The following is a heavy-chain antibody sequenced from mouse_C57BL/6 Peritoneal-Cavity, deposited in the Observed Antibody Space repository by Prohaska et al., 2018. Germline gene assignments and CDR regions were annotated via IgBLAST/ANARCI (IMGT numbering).Heavy chain of an antibody. D-gene: IGHD1-1*01. V-gene: IGHV5-17*01. CDR2: ICCGSSTI. Sequence: EVQLVESGGGLVKPGGSLKLSCAASGFTFSDYGMHWVRQAPEKGLEWVAYICCGSSTIYYGDTVKGRFTISRDNAKNTLFLQMTSLRSEDTAMYYCATPYYGSSSYWYFDVWGTGTTVTVSS. J-gene: IGHJ1*03. CDR3: ATPYYGSSSYWYFDV. CDR1: GFTFSDYG.